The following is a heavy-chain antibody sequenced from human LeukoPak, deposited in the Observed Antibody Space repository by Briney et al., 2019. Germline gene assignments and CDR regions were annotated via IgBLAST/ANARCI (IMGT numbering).Heavy chain of an antibody. CDR3: ARDEYYDSSGYTS. J-gene: IGHJ4*02. Sequence: GGAPRLSFSAPGFTFSSTYQIRGRQPPREGGGGALYISSSGSTIYYADSVKGRFTISRDNAKNSLYLQMNSLRAEDTAVYYCARDEYYDSSGYTSWGQGTLVTVSS. D-gene: IGHD3-22*01. CDR2: ISSSGSTI. V-gene: IGHV3-48*01. CDR1: GFTFSSTY.